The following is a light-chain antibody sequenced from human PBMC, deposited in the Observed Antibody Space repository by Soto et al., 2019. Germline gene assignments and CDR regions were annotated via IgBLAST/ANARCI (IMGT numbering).Light chain of an antibody. J-gene: IGLJ7*01. CDR1: SSDIGGYNY. CDR2: EVS. V-gene: IGLV2-14*01. Sequence: QSALSQPASVSGSPGQSITISCTGTSSDIGGYNYVSWYQHHPGEAPKLIIYEVSNRPSGVSNRFSGSKSGNTASLTISGLQADDEADYYCCSKTNIITYIFGSGTQLTVL. CDR3: CSKTNIITYI.